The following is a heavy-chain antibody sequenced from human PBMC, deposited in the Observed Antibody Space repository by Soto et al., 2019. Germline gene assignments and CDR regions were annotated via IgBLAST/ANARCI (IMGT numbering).Heavy chain of an antibody. CDR2: TYYRSKWYN. Sequence: SQTLSLTCAISGDSVSSNSAAWNWIRQSPSRGLEWLGRTYYRSKWYNDYAVSVKSRITINPDTSKNQFSLKLSSVTAADTAVYYCARRHSSSWSDLYYFDYWGQGTLVTVSS. J-gene: IGHJ4*02. D-gene: IGHD6-13*01. V-gene: IGHV6-1*01. CDR1: GDSVSSNSAA. CDR3: ARRHSSSWSDLYYFDY.